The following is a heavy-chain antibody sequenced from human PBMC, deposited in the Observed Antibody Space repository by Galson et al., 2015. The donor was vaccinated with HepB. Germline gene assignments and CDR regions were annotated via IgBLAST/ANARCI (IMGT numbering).Heavy chain of an antibody. CDR3: ARGTVRGVSGFDY. CDR2: IYYSGST. V-gene: IGHV4-59*01. J-gene: IGHJ4*02. Sequence: SETLSLTCTVSDGSISSYYWSWIRQPPGKGLEWIGYIYYSGSTNYNPSLKSRVTISVDTSKNQFSLKLSSVTAADTAVYYCARGTVRGVSGFDYWGQGTLVTVSS. CDR1: DGSISSYY. D-gene: IGHD3-10*01.